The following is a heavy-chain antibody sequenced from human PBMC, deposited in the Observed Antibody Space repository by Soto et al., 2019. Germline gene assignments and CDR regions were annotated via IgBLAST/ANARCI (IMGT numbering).Heavy chain of an antibody. CDR3: ARARMVAANYYYGMDV. J-gene: IGHJ6*02. V-gene: IGHV4-34*01. Sequence: HSEILSLTCAVYGGSFSGYYWSWLRPPPGKGLEWIGEINHSGSTNYNPSLKSRVTISVDTSKNQFSLKLSSVTAADTAVYYCARARMVAANYYYGMDVWGQGTTVTVSS. CDR1: GGSFSGYY. CDR2: INHSGST. D-gene: IGHD2-15*01.